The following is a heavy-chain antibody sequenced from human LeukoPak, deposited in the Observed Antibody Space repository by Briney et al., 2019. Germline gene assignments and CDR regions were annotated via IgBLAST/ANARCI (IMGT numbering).Heavy chain of an antibody. CDR1: GYTFTSYG. Sequence: ASVKVSCTASGYTFTSYGISWVRQAPGQGLEWMGWISAYNGNTNYAQKLQGRVTMTTDTSTSTAYMELRSLRSDDTAVYYCARGGSRGWPPPLAEFDPWGQGTLVTVSS. J-gene: IGHJ5*02. D-gene: IGHD6-19*01. V-gene: IGHV1-18*01. CDR3: ARGGSRGWPPPLAEFDP. CDR2: ISAYNGNT.